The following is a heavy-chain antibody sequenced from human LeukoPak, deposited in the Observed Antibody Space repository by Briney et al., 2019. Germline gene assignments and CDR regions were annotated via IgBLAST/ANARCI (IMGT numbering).Heavy chain of an antibody. CDR2: IYSGGST. CDR3: ARARSITFGGVFDY. V-gene: IGHV3-53*01. J-gene: IGHJ4*02. Sequence: QTGGSLRLSCAASGFTFSSYEMNWVRQAPGKGLEWVSVIYSGGSTYYADSVKGRFTISRDNSKNTLYLQMNSLRAEDTAVYYCARARSITFGGVFDYWGQGTLVTVSS. D-gene: IGHD3-16*01. CDR1: GFTFSSYE.